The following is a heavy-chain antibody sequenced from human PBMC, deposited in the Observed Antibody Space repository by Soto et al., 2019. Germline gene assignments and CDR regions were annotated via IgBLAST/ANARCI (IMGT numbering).Heavy chain of an antibody. CDR2: IYYSGST. CDR1: GGSISSGGYY. D-gene: IGHD3-10*01. CDR3: GGDPPPLWLGELPHYYGLDV. J-gene: IGHJ6*02. Sequence: PSETLSLTCTVSGGSISSGGYYWSWIRQHPGKGLEWIGYIYYSGSTYYNPSLKSRVTISVDTSKNQFSLKLSSVTAADTAVYYCGGDPPPLWLGELPHYYGLDVWGQGTTVTVSS. V-gene: IGHV4-31*03.